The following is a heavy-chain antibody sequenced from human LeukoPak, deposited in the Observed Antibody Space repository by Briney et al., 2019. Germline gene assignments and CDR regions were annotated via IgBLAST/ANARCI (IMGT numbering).Heavy chain of an antibody. J-gene: IGHJ6*03. CDR3: ARDQVYYYMDV. V-gene: IGHV3-7*01. CDR2: IKQDGSDK. Sequence: CVANIKQDGSDKYYVDSVKRRFTISRDNAKNSLYLQMNSLRAEDTAVYYCARDQVYYYMDVWGKGTTVTVSS.